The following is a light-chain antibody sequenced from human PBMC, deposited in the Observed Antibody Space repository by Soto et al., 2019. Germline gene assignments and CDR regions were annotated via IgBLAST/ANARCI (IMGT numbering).Light chain of an antibody. CDR2: DAY. CDR3: QQRSNWPSIT. CDR1: QSVSSY. J-gene: IGKJ5*01. Sequence: IVLTQSPSTLSLSPWEMATLSCRASQSVSSYLAWYQQKPGQAPRLLIYDAYNRATGIPARFSGSGSGTDFTLTISSLEPEDFAVYYCQQRSNWPSITFGQGTRLEI. V-gene: IGKV3-11*01.